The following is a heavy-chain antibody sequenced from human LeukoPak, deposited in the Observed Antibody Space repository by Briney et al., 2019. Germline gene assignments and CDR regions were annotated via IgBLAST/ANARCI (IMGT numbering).Heavy chain of an antibody. CDR2: ISGSGGST. CDR1: GFTFSSYA. V-gene: IGHV3-23*01. CDR3: AKDVAARPRYYFDY. J-gene: IGHJ4*02. D-gene: IGHD6-6*01. Sequence: GGSLRLSCAASGFTFSSYAMSWVRQARGKGLEWVSAISGSGGSTYYADSVKGRFTISRDNSKNTLYLQMNSLRAEDTAVYYCAKDVAARPRYYFDYWGQGTLVTVSS.